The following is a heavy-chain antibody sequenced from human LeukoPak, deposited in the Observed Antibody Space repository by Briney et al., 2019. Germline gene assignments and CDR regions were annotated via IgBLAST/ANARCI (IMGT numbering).Heavy chain of an antibody. CDR2: INSDGSST. CDR3: AELGITMIGGV. V-gene: IGHV3-74*01. Sequence: GGSLRLSCATSGFTFSSYWMHWVRRAPGKGLVWVSRINSDGSSTSYADSVKGRFTISRDNAKNTLYLQMNSLRAEDTAVYYCAELGITMIGGVWGKGTTVTISS. D-gene: IGHD3-10*02. CDR1: GFTFSSYW. J-gene: IGHJ6*04.